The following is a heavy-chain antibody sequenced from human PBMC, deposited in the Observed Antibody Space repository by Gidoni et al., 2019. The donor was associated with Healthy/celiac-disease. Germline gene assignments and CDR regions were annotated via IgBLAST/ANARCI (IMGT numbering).Heavy chain of an antibody. CDR2: ISSSGSTI. D-gene: IGHD1-26*01. CDR1: GFTSSSHA. J-gene: IGHJ6*02. Sequence: VQLVESGGGLVQPGGSLRLSCAASGFTSSSHALNWVRQDPGKGLEWVSYISSSGSTIYYADSVKGRFTISRDNAKSSLYLQMNSLRDEGTAVYYCARDQSGSYYGGTYYYYGMDVWGQGTTVTVSS. CDR3: ARDQSGSYYGGTYYYYGMDV. V-gene: IGHV3-48*03.